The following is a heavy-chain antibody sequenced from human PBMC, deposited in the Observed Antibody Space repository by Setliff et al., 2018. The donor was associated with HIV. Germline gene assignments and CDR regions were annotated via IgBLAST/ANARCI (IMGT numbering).Heavy chain of an antibody. D-gene: IGHD3-10*01. Sequence: ASVKVSCKASGYTFTSYYMHWVRQAPGQGLEWMGIINPSGGSTSYAQKFQGRVTMTRDTSTSTVYMEMSSLRSEDTAIYYCARDFGGRWTFDYWGQGTLVTVSS. CDR3: ARDFGGRWTFDY. J-gene: IGHJ4*02. CDR2: INPSGGST. CDR1: GYTFTSYY. V-gene: IGHV1-46*01.